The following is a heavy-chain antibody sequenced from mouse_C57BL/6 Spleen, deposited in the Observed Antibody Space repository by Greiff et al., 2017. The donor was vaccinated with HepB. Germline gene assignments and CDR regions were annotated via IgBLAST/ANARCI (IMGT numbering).Heavy chain of an antibody. D-gene: IGHD2-3*01. CDR1: GYTFTSYW. CDR3: APIYDGYLRGFAY. Sequence: QVQLKQSGAELAKPGASVKLSCKASGYTFTSYWMHWVKQRPGQGLEWIGYINPSSGYTKYNQKFKDKATLTADKSSSTAYMQLSSLTYEDSAVYYCAPIYDGYLRGFAYWGQGTLVTVSA. J-gene: IGHJ3*01. CDR2: INPSSGYT. V-gene: IGHV1-7*01.